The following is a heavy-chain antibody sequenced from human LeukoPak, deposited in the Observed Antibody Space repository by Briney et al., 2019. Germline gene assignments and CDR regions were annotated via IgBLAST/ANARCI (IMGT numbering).Heavy chain of an antibody. D-gene: IGHD4-23*01. Sequence: PSETLSLTCTVSGGSISSGDYYWSWIRQPPGKGLEWIGYIYYSGSTYYNPSLKSRVTISVDTSKNQFSLKLSSVTAADTAVYHCAREAYGGNVAFDIWGHGTMVTVSS. CDR1: GGSISSGDYY. J-gene: IGHJ3*02. V-gene: IGHV4-30-4*01. CDR2: IYYSGST. CDR3: AREAYGGNVAFDI.